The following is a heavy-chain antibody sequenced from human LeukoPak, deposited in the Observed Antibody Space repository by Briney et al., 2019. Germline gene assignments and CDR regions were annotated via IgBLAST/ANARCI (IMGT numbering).Heavy chain of an antibody. V-gene: IGHV3-7*03. CDR2: TNKDGSEK. CDR1: GFIFTDYW. J-gene: IGHJ1*01. Sequence: RGSLRLSCEASGFIFTDYWMTWARQAPGKGLEWVANTNKDGSEKWYVDSVKGRFTISRDNAKNSLYLQMNSLKAGDTALYYCVRDGNDGLNDWEYWGQGALVTVFS. D-gene: IGHD1-1*01. CDR3: VRDGNDGLNDWEY.